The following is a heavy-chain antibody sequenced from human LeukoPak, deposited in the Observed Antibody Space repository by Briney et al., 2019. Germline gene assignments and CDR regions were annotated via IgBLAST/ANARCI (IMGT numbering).Heavy chain of an antibody. CDR2: ISSSGSTI. CDR3: ARDQADTAMVPPYFDY. J-gene: IGHJ4*02. CDR1: GFTFSDYY. V-gene: IGHV3-11*04. D-gene: IGHD5-18*01. Sequence: PGGSLRLSCAASGFTFSDYYMSWIRQAPGKGLEWVSYISSSGSTIYYADSVKGRFTISRDNAKNSLYLQMNSLRAEDTAVYYCARDQADTAMVPPYFDYWGQGTLVTVSS.